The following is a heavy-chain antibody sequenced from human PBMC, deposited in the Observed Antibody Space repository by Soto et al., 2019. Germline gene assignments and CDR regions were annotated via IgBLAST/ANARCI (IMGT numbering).Heavy chain of an antibody. Sequence: QVQLVQSGAEVKKPGSSVKVSCKASGGTFSSYAISWVRQSPGQGLEWMGGIIPISGTAKHEQKFQGRVTITADESTSTAYMELSSLRSEDTAVYYCARSQGSSTSLEIYYYYYYGMDVWGQGTTVTVSS. V-gene: IGHV1-69*01. D-gene: IGHD2-2*01. CDR2: IIPISGTA. CDR3: ARSQGSSTSLEIYYYYYYGMDV. CDR1: GGTFSSYA. J-gene: IGHJ6*02.